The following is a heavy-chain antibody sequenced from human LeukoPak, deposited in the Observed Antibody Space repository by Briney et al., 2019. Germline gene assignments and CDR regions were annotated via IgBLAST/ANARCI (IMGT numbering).Heavy chain of an antibody. J-gene: IGHJ4*02. CDR3: ARRLTAHFDY. D-gene: IGHD2-21*02. V-gene: IGHV4-38-2*02. CDR2: IYHSGST. Sequence: SETLSLTCTISGYSISSGYYWGWIRQPPGKGLEWIGSIYHSGSTYYNPSLKSRVTISLDTSENQFSLKLSSVTAADTAVYYCARRLTAHFDYWGQGTLVTVSS. CDR1: GYSISSGYY.